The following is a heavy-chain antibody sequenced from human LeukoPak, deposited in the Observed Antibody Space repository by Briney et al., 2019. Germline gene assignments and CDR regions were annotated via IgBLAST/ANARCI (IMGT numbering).Heavy chain of an antibody. D-gene: IGHD3-9*01. CDR1: GYTFTSYG. CDR2: ISAYNGNT. Sequence: GASVKVSCKASGYTFTSYGISWVRQAPGQGLEWMGWISAYNGNTNYAQKLQGRVTMTTDTSTSTAYKELRSLRSDDTAVYYCARDYYDILTGDFDYWGQGTLVTVSS. J-gene: IGHJ4*02. CDR3: ARDYYDILTGDFDY. V-gene: IGHV1-18*04.